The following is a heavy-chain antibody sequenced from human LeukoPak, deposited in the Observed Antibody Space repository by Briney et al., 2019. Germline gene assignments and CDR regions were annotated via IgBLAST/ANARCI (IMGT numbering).Heavy chain of an antibody. Sequence: GGSLRLSCAAPGFTFSNVWINWVRQAPGKGLEWVGHIKSKPDGGTTDYAAPVKGRFTISRDDSKSTVSLQMNSLKTEDTAVYYCSTATVRWGDYGHWGQGTLVTVSS. CDR2: IKSKPDGGTT. D-gene: IGHD4-17*01. J-gene: IGHJ4*02. CDR1: GFTFSNVW. V-gene: IGHV3-15*01. CDR3: STATVRWGDYGH.